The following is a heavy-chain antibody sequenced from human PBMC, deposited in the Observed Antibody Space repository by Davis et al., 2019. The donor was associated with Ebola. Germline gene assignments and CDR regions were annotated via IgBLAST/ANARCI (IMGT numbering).Heavy chain of an antibody. J-gene: IGHJ4*02. CDR1: GYTFTNYY. CDR2: INPSGGST. V-gene: IGHV1-46*01. Sequence: ASVKVSCKASGYTFTNYYLNWVRQAPGQGLEWMGIINPSGGSTNYAQKFQGRVTMTRDTSTSTDYMELSSLRSEDTAVYYCARGGPSYRNYEDYWGQGTLVTVSS. D-gene: IGHD4-11*01. CDR3: ARGGPSYRNYEDY.